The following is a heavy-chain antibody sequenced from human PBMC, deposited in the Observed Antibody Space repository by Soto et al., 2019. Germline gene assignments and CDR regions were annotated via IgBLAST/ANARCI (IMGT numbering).Heavy chain of an antibody. D-gene: IGHD2-2*01. V-gene: IGHV3-23*01. CDR2: TRTTDNTT. J-gene: IGHJ4*02. CDR1: GFPFSTSA. Sequence: GGSLRLSCAASGFPFSTSAMSWVRQAPGKGLEWVSTTRTTDNTTYYAGSVMGRFTVSRDNSKSTLYLQMSSLRADDTAMYYCAKDVRDPLLYYFDHWGQVVLLTVSS. CDR3: AKDVRDPLLYYFDH.